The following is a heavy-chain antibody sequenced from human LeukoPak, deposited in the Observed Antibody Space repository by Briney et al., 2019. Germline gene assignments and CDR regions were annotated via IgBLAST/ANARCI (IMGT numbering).Heavy chain of an antibody. Sequence: SGPTLVNPTQTLTLTCTFSGFSLSTSGMCVSWIRQPPGKGLEWVGYMYYSGSANQNPSLESRVTISVDTSKNQFSLKLTSVTAGDTAVYYCARGGTHLTFPVWGQGTLVTVSS. CDR1: GFSLSTSGMC. J-gene: IGHJ4*02. CDR2: MYYSGSA. CDR3: ARGGTHLTFPV. D-gene: IGHD3-16*01. V-gene: IGHV4-61*08.